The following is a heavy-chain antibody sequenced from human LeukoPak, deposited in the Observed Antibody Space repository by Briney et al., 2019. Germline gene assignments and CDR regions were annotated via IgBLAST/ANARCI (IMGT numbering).Heavy chain of an antibody. D-gene: IGHD3-22*01. CDR3: ARDYDDSSGYYPGGFGY. J-gene: IGHJ4*02. CDR1: GGTFSSYA. Sequence: ASVKVSCKASGGTFSSYAISWVRQAPGQGLEWMGGIIPIFGTANYAQKFQGRVTITADESTSTAYMELSSLRSEDTAMYYCARDYDDSSGYYPGGFGYWGQGTLVTVSS. CDR2: IIPIFGTA. V-gene: IGHV1-69*13.